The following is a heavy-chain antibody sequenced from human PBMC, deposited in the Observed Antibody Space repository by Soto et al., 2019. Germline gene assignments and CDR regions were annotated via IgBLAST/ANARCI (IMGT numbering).Heavy chain of an antibody. CDR1: GYTFTSYD. CDR2: MNPNSGNT. CDR3: ARVPPYDFWSGTYYYYYMDV. D-gene: IGHD3-3*01. J-gene: IGHJ6*03. Sequence: ASVKVSCKASGYTFTSYDINWVRQATGQGLEWMGWMNPNSGNTGYAQKFQGRVTMTRNTSISTAYMELSSLRSEDTAVYYCARVPPYDFWSGTYYYYYMDVWGTGTTVTVSS. V-gene: IGHV1-8*01.